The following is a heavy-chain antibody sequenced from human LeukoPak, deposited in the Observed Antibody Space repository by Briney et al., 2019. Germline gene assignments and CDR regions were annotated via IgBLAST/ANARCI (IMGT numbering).Heavy chain of an antibody. Sequence: LSLTCTVSGYSISSGYYWGWVRQAPGKGLEWVAVISYDGSNKYHADSVKGRFTISRDNSKNTLYLQMNSLRLEDTAVYYCARGYYYMDVWGKGTTVTVSS. J-gene: IGHJ6*03. CDR3: ARGYYYMDV. CDR2: ISYDGSNK. V-gene: IGHV3-30*03. CDR1: GYSISSGY.